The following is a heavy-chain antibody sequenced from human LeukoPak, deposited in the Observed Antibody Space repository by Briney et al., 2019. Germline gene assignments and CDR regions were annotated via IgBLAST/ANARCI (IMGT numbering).Heavy chain of an antibody. Sequence: GESLKISCKGSGYIFPSHWIGWVRQMPGKGLEWMAMIYPGDSDTRYSPSFQGQVTVSADRSISTIYLQWSSLKASDTAMYYCARYPAYCGGDCSIDFWGQGTLVTVSP. D-gene: IGHD2-21*02. V-gene: IGHV5-51*01. CDR2: IYPGDSDT. CDR3: ARYPAYCGGDCSIDF. CDR1: GYIFPSHW. J-gene: IGHJ4*02.